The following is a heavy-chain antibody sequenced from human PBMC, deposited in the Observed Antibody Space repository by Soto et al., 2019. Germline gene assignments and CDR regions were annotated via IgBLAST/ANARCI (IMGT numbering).Heavy chain of an antibody. CDR3: ARGDYYDSSGYYFGPFDY. V-gene: IGHV1-18*01. Sequence: ASVKVSCKASGYTFTSYGISWVRQAPGQGLEWMGWISAYNGNTNYAQKLQGRVTMTTDTSTSTAYMELRSLRSDDTAVYYCARGDYYDSSGYYFGPFDYWGQGTLVTVSS. CDR1: GYTFTSYG. D-gene: IGHD3-22*01. J-gene: IGHJ4*02. CDR2: ISAYNGNT.